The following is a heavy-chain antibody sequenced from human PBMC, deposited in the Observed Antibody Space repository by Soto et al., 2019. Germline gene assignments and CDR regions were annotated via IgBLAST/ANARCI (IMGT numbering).Heavy chain of an antibody. V-gene: IGHV3-30*18. CDR3: AKDNGSGCDWLRVGDASDI. D-gene: IGHD5-12*01. Sequence: QVQLVGSGGGVVQPGRSLRLSCAASGFTFSSYGMHWVRQAPGKGLEWVAVISYDGSNKYYADSVKGRLTISRDNSKNTLYLQMNSLRGEDTAVYYCAKDNGSGCDWLRVGDASDIWGQGTMVTVSS. J-gene: IGHJ3*02. CDR2: ISYDGSNK. CDR1: GFTFSSYG.